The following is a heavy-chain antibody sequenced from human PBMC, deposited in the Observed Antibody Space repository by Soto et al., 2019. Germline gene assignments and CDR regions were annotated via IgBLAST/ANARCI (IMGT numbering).Heavy chain of an antibody. J-gene: IGHJ6*02. CDR3: ARSSPGFWRGYSRMYGMDV. Sequence: ASVKVSCKASGYTFTSYGISWVRQAPGQGLEWMGWISAYNGNTNYAQKLQGRVTMTTDTSTSTAYMELRSLRSDDTAVYYCARSSPGFWRGYSRMYGMDVWAQGTTVTVSS. CDR2: ISAYNGNT. D-gene: IGHD3-3*01. CDR1: GYTFTSYG. V-gene: IGHV1-18*01.